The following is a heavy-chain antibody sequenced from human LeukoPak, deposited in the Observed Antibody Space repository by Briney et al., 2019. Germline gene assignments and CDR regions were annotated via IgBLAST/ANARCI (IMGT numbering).Heavy chain of an antibody. CDR2: VNPNSGDT. CDR3: ARASASYWWFDS. D-gene: IGHD2-8*02. Sequence: ASVKVSCKASGYTFTGYYLHWVRQAPGQGLEWMGCVNPNSGDTNYAQKFQGSVTMTRDTSISTVYMELSRRRSCDTGVYYCARASASYWWFDSWGPGTPVTASS. J-gene: IGHJ5*01. V-gene: IGHV1-2*02. CDR1: GYTFTGYY.